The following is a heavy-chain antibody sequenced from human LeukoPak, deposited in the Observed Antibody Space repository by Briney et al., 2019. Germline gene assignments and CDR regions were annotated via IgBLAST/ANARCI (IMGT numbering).Heavy chain of an antibody. CDR3: ARNTHPQDYYYGMDV. Sequence: GASVKVSCKASGYTFTSYGISWVRQAPGQGLEWMGWISAYNGNTNYAQKLRGRVTMTTDTSTSTAYMELRSLRSDDTAVYYCARNTHPQDYYYGMDVWGQGTTVTVSS. J-gene: IGHJ6*02. V-gene: IGHV1-18*01. D-gene: IGHD2-15*01. CDR2: ISAYNGNT. CDR1: GYTFTSYG.